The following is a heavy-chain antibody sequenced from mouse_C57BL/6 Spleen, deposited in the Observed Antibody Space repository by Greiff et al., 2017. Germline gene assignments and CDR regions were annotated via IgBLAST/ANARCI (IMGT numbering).Heavy chain of an antibody. CDR3: AKSEGYYGYIDV. J-gene: IGHJ1*03. CDR2: IWSGGST. V-gene: IGHV2-4*01. Sequence: QVQLKESGPGLVQPSQSLSITCTVSGFSLTSYGVHWVRQPPGKGLEWLGVIWSGGSTDYNAAFISRLSISKDNSKSQVLFKMNSLQADDTAIYYCAKSEGYYGYIDVWGTGTTVTVSS. CDR1: GFSLTSYG. D-gene: IGHD2-2*01.